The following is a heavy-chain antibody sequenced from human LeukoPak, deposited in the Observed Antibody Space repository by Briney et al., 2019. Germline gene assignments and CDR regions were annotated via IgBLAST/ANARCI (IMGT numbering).Heavy chain of an antibody. CDR3: ARDRSRYYYDSSGSDY. V-gene: IGHV1-18*01. D-gene: IGHD3-22*01. Sequence: ASVKVSCKASGYTFTSYGISWVRQAPGQGLEWMGRISTYNGNTDYAQKFQGRVTMTTDTSTSTAYMELRSLRSDDTAVYYCARDRSRYYYDSSGSDYWGQGTLVTVSS. CDR1: GYTFTSYG. J-gene: IGHJ4*02. CDR2: ISTYNGNT.